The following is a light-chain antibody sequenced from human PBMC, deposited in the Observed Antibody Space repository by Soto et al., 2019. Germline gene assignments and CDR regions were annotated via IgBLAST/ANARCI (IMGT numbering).Light chain of an antibody. CDR3: QQIISYPIK. CDR2: DTS. V-gene: IGKV1-9*01. Sequence: DIRWTQSPSFLCASVGDSVTIPCRASQGISIYLAWYQQKPGKPPKLLIYDTSTLQSGVTSRFTGSGSGTEIPLTISTLHPEHPRTYYCQQIISYPIKFGGATKVEIK. CDR1: QGISIY. J-gene: IGKJ4*01.